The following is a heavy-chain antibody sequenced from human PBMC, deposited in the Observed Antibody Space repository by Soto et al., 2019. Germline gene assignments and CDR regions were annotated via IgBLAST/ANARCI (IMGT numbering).Heavy chain of an antibody. V-gene: IGHV1-3*01. J-gene: IGHJ4*02. CDR2: INAGHGNR. CDR3: ARGPGGPDGPGDY. Sequence: QVQLVQSGAEVKKPGASVKVSCKASGYTFTSYAMHWVRQAPGQRREWMGWINAGHGNRKYSQKFQGRVTITRDTSASTAYMELSSLRSEDTAVYYCARGPGGPDGPGDYWGQGTLVTVSS. D-gene: IGHD2-15*01. CDR1: GYTFTSYA.